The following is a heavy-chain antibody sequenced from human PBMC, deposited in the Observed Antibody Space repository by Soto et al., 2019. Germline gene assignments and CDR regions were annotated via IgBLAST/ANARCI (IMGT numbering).Heavy chain of an antibody. Sequence: QVQLVQSGAEVKKPGASVKVSCKASGYTFTSYDINWVRQATGQGLEWMGWMNPNSGNTGYAQKFQGRVTMTRNTSISTAYMELSSLRSEDTAVYYWARGVQGWKVGGYYYYMDVWGKGTTVTVSS. D-gene: IGHD1-1*01. CDR3: ARGVQGWKVGGYYYYMDV. J-gene: IGHJ6*03. CDR1: GYTFTSYD. CDR2: MNPNSGNT. V-gene: IGHV1-8*01.